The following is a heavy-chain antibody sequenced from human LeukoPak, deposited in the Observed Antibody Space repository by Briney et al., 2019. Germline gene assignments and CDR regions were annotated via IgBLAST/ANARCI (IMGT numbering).Heavy chain of an antibody. V-gene: IGHV3-74*01. D-gene: IGHD2-2*01. CDR3: ARDDIVVVPAAFDY. J-gene: IGHJ4*02. CDR1: GFTFSSYW. Sequence: GGSLRLFCAASGFTFSSYWMHWVRQAPGKGLVWVSRINSDGSSTSYADSVKGRFTISRDNAKNTLYLQMNSLRAEDTAVYYCARDDIVVVPAAFDYWGQGTLVTVSS. CDR2: INSDGSST.